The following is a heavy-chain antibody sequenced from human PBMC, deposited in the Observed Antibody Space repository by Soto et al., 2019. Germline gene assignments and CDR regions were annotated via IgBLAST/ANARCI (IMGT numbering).Heavy chain of an antibody. CDR1: GFTFRDHA. J-gene: IGHJ5*02. D-gene: IGHD3-22*01. CDR3: AKDRYYDTPGWFDP. V-gene: IGHV3-23*01. CDR2: ISASGASI. Sequence: GGSLRLSCVASGFTFRDHAMRWVRQAPGRGLEWVSAISASGASIQHADSVKGRFSVSRDNAKNTVYLQMDNLRTEDSAVYYCAKDRYYDTPGWFDPWGQGSRVTVSS.